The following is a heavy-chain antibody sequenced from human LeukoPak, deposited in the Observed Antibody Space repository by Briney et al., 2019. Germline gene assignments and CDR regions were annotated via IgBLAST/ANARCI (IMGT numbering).Heavy chain of an antibody. J-gene: IGHJ5*02. Sequence: PGGSLRLSCAASGFTFSSYWMHWVRQAPGKGLVWVSRISSDGSSTSYADSVKGRFTISRDNAKNTLYLQMNSLRAEDTAVYYCARRKSIAGDWFDPWGQGTLVTVSS. V-gene: IGHV3-74*01. D-gene: IGHD6-6*01. CDR1: GFTFSSYW. CDR2: ISSDGSST. CDR3: ARRKSIAGDWFDP.